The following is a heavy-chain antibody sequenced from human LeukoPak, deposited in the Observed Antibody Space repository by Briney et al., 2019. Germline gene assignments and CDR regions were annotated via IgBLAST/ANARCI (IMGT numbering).Heavy chain of an antibody. CDR3: ARGEMATISIDY. CDR2: IYYSGST. D-gene: IGHD5-24*01. CDR1: GGSVSSGSYY. V-gene: IGHV4-61*01. J-gene: IGHJ4*02. Sequence: SETLSLTCTVSGGSVSSGSYYWSWIRQPPGKGLEWIGYIYYSGSTNYNPSLKSRVTISVDTSKNQFSLKLSSLTAADTAVYYCARGEMATISIDYWGQGTLVTVSS.